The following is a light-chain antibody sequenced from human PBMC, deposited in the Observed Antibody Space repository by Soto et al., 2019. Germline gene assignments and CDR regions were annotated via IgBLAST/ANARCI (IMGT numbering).Light chain of an antibody. J-gene: IGLJ2*01. Sequence: QSALTQPPSASGSPGQSVTISCTGTSSDAGGYHYVSWYQQHPDKAPKLTIYEVNKRPSGVPDRFSGSKSGSPASLTVSGLQAEDEADYYCSSYAGSNNLIFGGGTKLTVL. CDR2: EVN. V-gene: IGLV2-8*01. CDR1: SSDAGGYHY. CDR3: SSYAGSNNLI.